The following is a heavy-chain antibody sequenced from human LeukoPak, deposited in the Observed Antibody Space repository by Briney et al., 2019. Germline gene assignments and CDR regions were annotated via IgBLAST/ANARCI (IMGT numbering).Heavy chain of an antibody. V-gene: IGHV3-7*01. CDR3: ARSAGQWRGLDY. J-gene: IGHJ4*02. CDR1: GFTFSSYW. Sequence: QPGGSLRLSCAASGFTFSSYWMSWVRQAPGKGLEWVANMKEDGSEKYYVDSVLGRFTISRDNAKNSLFLQMSSLRVEDTALYYCARSAGQWRGLDYWGQGNLVTVSS. CDR2: MKEDGSEK. D-gene: IGHD1-1*01.